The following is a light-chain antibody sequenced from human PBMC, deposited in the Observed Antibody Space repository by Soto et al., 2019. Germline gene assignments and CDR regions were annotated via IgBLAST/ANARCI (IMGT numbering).Light chain of an antibody. CDR1: QSVSSSY. Sequence: EIVLTQSPGTLSLSPGERATLSCRASQSVSSSYLAWYQQKPGQAPRLLIYGASSSATGIPDRFSGSGSGTDFTITISRLEPEDFAVYYCQQYGSSPLVTFGPGTKVDIK. CDR3: QQYGSSPLVT. V-gene: IGKV3-20*01. CDR2: GAS. J-gene: IGKJ3*01.